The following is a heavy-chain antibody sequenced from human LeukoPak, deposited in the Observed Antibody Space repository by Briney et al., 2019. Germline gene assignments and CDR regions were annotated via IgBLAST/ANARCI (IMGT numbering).Heavy chain of an antibody. CDR1: GFTFSSYG. CDR3: AKEEWSADAFDT. J-gene: IGHJ3*02. CDR2: IRYDGSNK. Sequence: PGGSLRLSCAASGFTFSSYGMHWVRQAPGKGLEWVAFIRYDGSNKYYADSVKGRFTISRDNSKNTLYLQMNSLRAEDTAVYYCAKEEWSADAFDTWGQGTMVTVSS. V-gene: IGHV3-30*02. D-gene: IGHD3-3*01.